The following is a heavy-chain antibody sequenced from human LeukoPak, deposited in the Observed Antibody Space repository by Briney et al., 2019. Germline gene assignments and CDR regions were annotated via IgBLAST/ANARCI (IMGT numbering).Heavy chain of an antibody. CDR1: GFTFSDQS. V-gene: IGHV3-21*01. CDR3: ARGITMIPPKDDY. D-gene: IGHD3-22*01. J-gene: IGHJ4*02. Sequence: PGGSLRLSCAASGFTFSDQSMNWVRQAPGKGLEWVSSISSNSLHIFYADSVKGRFTISRDNAKNSLYLQMNNLRAEDAAVYYCARGITMIPPKDDYWGQGTLVTVSS. CDR2: ISSNSLHI.